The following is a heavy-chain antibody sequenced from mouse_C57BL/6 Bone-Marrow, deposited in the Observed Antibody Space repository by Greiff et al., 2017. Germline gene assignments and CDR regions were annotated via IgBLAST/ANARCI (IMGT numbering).Heavy chain of an antibody. CDR3: SKEGYGNWYFDV. Sequence: QVQLQQSGAELVKPGASVKVSCKASGYTFTSYWMHWVKQRPGQGLEWIGRIHPSDSDTTYNQKFKGKATLTVGKSSSTAYMQLGSLTAEDSEVDYCSKEGYGNWYFDVWGTGTTVTVSS. CDR2: IHPSDSDT. V-gene: IGHV1-74*01. CDR1: GYTFTSYW. J-gene: IGHJ1*03. D-gene: IGHD2-2*01.